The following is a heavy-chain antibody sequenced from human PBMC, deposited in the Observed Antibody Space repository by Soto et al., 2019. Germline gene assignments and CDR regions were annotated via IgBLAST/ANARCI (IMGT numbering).Heavy chain of an antibody. CDR3: ASVLAAAGQRFDP. Sequence: QMQLVQSGPEVKKPGTSVKVSCKASGFTFTSSAMQWVRQARGQRLEWIGGIVVGSGNTNYAQKFQERVNITRDMRTSTAYMELSSMRSGDTAVYYCASVLAAAGQRFDPWGQGTLVTVSS. V-gene: IGHV1-58*02. CDR2: IVVGSGNT. CDR1: GFTFTSSA. D-gene: IGHD6-13*01. J-gene: IGHJ5*02.